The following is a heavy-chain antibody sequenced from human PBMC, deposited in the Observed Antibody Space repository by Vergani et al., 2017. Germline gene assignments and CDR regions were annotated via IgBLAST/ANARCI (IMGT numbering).Heavy chain of an antibody. J-gene: IGHJ6*03. V-gene: IGHV3-23*04. CDR2: ISGSGDST. Sequence: VQLVESGGGLVKPGGSLRLSCAASGFTFSDYYMSWIRQAPGKGLEWVSTISGSGDSTYYADSVKGRFTISRDNSKNTLYLQLNSLRAEDTAVYYCAKRGGVALSYGDRKDYYYYYYMDVWGKGTTVTVSS. D-gene: IGHD5-18*01. CDR1: GFTFSDYY. CDR3: AKRGGVALSYGDRKDYYYYYYMDV.